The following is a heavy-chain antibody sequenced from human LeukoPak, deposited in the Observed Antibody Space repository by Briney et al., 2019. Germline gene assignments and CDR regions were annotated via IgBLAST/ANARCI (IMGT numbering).Heavy chain of an antibody. Sequence: SETLSLTCAVYGGSFSGYYWSWTRQPPGKGLEWIGEINHSGSTNYNPSLKSRVTISVDTSKNQFSLKLSSVTAADTAVYYCARGLLNYGSGSYSGYWGQGTLVTVSS. J-gene: IGHJ4*02. D-gene: IGHD3-10*01. CDR2: INHSGST. CDR3: ARGLLNYGSGSYSGY. V-gene: IGHV4-34*01. CDR1: GGSFSGYY.